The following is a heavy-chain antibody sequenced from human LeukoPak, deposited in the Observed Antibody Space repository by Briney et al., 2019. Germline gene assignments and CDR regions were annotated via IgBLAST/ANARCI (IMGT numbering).Heavy chain of an antibody. CDR2: MNPNSGNT. J-gene: IGHJ1*01. D-gene: IGHD6-19*01. Sequence: ASVKVSCKASGNTFTSYDINWVRQATGRGLEWMGWMNPNSGNTGYAQKFQGRVTMTRNTSISTAYMELSSLRSEDTAVYYCARWDASSGFGHWGQGTLVTVSS. CDR3: ARWDASSGFGH. V-gene: IGHV1-8*01. CDR1: GNTFTSYD.